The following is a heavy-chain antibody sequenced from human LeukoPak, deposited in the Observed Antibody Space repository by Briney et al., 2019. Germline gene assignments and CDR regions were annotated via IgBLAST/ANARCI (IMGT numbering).Heavy chain of an antibody. CDR1: GGSISSSSYY. J-gene: IGHJ4*02. Sequence: SETLSLTCTVSGGSISSSSYYWGWIRQPPGKGLEWIGSIYYSGSTYYNPSLKSRVTISVDTSKNQFSLKLSSVTAADTAVYYCARDYYGSGSYFHWGQGTLVTVSS. V-gene: IGHV4-39*07. D-gene: IGHD3-10*01. CDR3: ARDYYGSGSYFH. CDR2: IYYSGST.